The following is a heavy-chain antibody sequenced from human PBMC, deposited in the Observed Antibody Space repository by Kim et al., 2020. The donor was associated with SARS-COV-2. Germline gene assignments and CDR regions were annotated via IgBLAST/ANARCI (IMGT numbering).Heavy chain of an antibody. CDR3: ARDRWEYSNSGRTMYN. V-gene: IGHV4-61*08. CDR1: GDSVGSGVNF. Sequence: SETLSLTCSISGDSVGSGVNFWTWIRQPPGKGLEWIGYIYYSGTTNYNASLRSRVTMSVDTSKNQFSLRLSSVTAADTAVYYCARDRWEYSNSGRTMYN. CDR2: IYYSGTT. D-gene: IGHD6-6*01. J-gene: IGHJ5*01.